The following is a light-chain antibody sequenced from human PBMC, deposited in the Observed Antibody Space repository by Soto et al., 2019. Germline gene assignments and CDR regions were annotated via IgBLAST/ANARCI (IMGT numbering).Light chain of an antibody. J-gene: IGLJ2*01. CDR1: SSNIGSNT. CDR3: AAWDDSLNGPV. V-gene: IGLV1-44*01. CDR2: NNN. Sequence: QSVLTQPPSASGTPGQRVTISCSGSSSNIGSNTVHWYQQLPGTAPKLLIYNNNQRPSGVPDRFSGSKSGTSASLAFSGLQSEDEADYYCAAWDDSLNGPVFGGGTKVTVL.